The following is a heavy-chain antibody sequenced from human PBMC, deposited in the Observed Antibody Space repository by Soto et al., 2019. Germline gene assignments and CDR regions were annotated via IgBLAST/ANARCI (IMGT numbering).Heavy chain of an antibody. CDR2: ISYDGNLK. CDR1: GFTFSSYG. V-gene: IGHV3-30*18. D-gene: IGHD1-26*01. CDR3: AKDKKGSGSYASYYFDS. Sequence: GGSLRLSCAASGFTFSSYGMRWVRQAPGKGLEWVTVISYDGNLKYYADSVRGRFTISRDSSKNTLYLQMNSLRAEDTAVYYCAKDKKGSGSYASYYFDSWGQGTLVTVSS. J-gene: IGHJ4*02.